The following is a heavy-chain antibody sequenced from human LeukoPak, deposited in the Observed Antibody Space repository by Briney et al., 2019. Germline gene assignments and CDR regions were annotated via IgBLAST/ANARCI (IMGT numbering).Heavy chain of an antibody. CDR1: GGSISSSSYY. CDR2: VYYTGST. CDR3: AREPPGYYDSSGYYFDN. J-gene: IGHJ4*02. V-gene: IGHV4-39*07. Sequence: SETLSLTCTVSGGSISSSSYYWGWIRQPPGKGLEWIGSVYYTGSTFYNPSLKSRVTMSVDTSKNKFSLKLSSVTAADTAVYYCAREPPGYYDSSGYYFDNWGQGTLVTVSS. D-gene: IGHD3-22*01.